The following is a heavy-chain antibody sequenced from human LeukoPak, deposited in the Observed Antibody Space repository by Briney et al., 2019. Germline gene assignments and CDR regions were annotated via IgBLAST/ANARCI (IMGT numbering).Heavy chain of an antibody. V-gene: IGHV4-4*07. J-gene: IGHJ6*03. Sequence: SETLSLTCTVSGGSISSYYWSWIRQPAGKGLEWMGRIYTSGSTNYNPSLKSRVTMSVDTSKNQFSLKLSSVTAADTAVYYCARDIIRALYDFTYYYYHMDVWGKGTTVTVSS. D-gene: IGHD3-3*01. CDR1: GGSISSYY. CDR3: ARDIIRALYDFTYYYYHMDV. CDR2: IYTSGST.